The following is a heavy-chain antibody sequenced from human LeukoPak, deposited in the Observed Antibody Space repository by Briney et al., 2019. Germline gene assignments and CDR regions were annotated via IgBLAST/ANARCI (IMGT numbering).Heavy chain of an antibody. Sequence: GGSLRLSCAASGFTFSSYSMNWVRQAPGKGLEWVSSIGSSSSYIYYADSVKGRFTISRDNAKNSLYLQMNSLRAEDTAVYYCARERSIDYWGQGTLVTVSS. CDR2: IGSSSSYI. V-gene: IGHV3-21*01. CDR1: GFTFSSYS. J-gene: IGHJ4*02. CDR3: ARERSIDY.